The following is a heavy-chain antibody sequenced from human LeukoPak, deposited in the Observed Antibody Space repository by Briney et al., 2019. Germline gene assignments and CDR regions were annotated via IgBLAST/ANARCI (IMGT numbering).Heavy chain of an antibody. CDR2: ISSSSSYI. D-gene: IGHD1-1*01. CDR1: GFTLSSYS. V-gene: IGHV3-21*06. J-gene: IGHJ5*02. Sequence: GGSLRLSCAASGFTLSSYSMNWVRQAPGKGLEWVSSISSSSSYIYYADSVKGRFTISRDNAKNSLYLRMNSLRAEDTAVYYCARSSRLDNFWFDPWGQGTLVTVSS. CDR3: ARSSRLDNFWFDP.